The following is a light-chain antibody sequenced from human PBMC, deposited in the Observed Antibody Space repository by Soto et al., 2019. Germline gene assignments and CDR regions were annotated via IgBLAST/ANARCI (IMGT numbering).Light chain of an antibody. CDR1: QSVSSSY. CDR3: QQYHTSPLT. V-gene: IGKV3-20*01. J-gene: IGKJ1*01. CDR2: GAY. Sequence: EIVLTQSPVTLSLSPGERATLSCRASQSVSSSYLAWYQQKPGQAPRLLIYGAYTRAAGVPARFSGSGSGTDFTLTISRLEPEDFALYYCQQYHTSPLTFGQGTKVDIK.